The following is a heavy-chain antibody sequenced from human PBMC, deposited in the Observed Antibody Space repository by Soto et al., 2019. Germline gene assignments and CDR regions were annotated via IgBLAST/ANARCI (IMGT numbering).Heavy chain of an antibody. V-gene: IGHV4-30-4*01. CDR2: IYDSGSS. Sequence: SETLSLTCTVSGASISSGDYFWSWIRQSPGKGLEWIGYIYDSGSSYYNPSLQSLVTMSVDTSKNQFSLKLSSVTAADTAVYYCAREKGYNAGPKNFDYWGQGTLVTVSS. D-gene: IGHD1-1*01. CDR1: GASISSGDYF. CDR3: AREKGYNAGPKNFDY. J-gene: IGHJ4*02.